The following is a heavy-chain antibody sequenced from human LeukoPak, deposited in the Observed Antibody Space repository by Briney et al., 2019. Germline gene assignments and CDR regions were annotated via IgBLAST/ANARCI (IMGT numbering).Heavy chain of an antibody. D-gene: IGHD3/OR15-3a*01. CDR3: AKDWTYASDI. CDR2: ISSSGSNI. Sequence: GGSLRLSCAASGFTFSSYEMNWVRQAPGKGLEWVSYISSSGSNIYYADSVKGRFTISRDNAKNSLYLQMNSLRAEDTAVYYCAKDWTYASDIWGQGTMVTVSS. J-gene: IGHJ3*02. CDR1: GFTFSSYE. V-gene: IGHV3-48*03.